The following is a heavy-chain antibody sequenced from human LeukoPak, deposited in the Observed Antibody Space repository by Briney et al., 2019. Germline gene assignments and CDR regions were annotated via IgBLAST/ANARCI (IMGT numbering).Heavy chain of an antibody. CDR2: ITPIFGIA. J-gene: IGHJ4*02. D-gene: IGHD3-22*01. CDR3: AREAVDSSGSESDY. Sequence: GASVKVSCKASGGTFSSYAISWVRQAPGQGLEWMGRITPIFGIANYAQKFQGRVTITADKSTSTAYMELSSLRSEDTAVYYCAREAVDSSGSESDYWGQGTLVTVSS. V-gene: IGHV1-69*04. CDR1: GGTFSSYA.